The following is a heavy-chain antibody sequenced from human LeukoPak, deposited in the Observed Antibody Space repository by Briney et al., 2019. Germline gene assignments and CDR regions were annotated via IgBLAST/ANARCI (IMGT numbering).Heavy chain of an antibody. CDR2: ISYDGSNK. J-gene: IGHJ4*02. V-gene: IGHV3-30*18. D-gene: IGHD2-21*02. CDR1: GFTFSSYG. CDR3: AKDVCGGDCYSFDY. Sequence: GGSLRLSCAASGFTFSSYGMHWVRQAPGKGLEWAAVISYDGSNKYYADSVKGRFTISRDNSKNTLYLQMNSLRAEDTAVYYCAKDVCGGDCYSFDYWGQGTLVTVSS.